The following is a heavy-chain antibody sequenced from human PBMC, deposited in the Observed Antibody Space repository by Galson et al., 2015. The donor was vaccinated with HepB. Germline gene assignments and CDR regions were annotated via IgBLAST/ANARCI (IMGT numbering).Heavy chain of an antibody. D-gene: IGHD3-22*01. J-gene: IGHJ4*02. CDR2: ISGSGGVT. Sequence: SLRLSCAASGFIFSSYPMNWVRQAPGKGLEWVSFISGSGGVTFYADSVKGRFTISRDNSKNTLNLQMNSLRAEDTAVYYCARVRAAGSSGSPSYCFDYWGRGTLVTVSS. V-gene: IGHV3-23*01. CDR1: GFIFSSYP. CDR3: ARVRAAGSSGSPSYCFDY.